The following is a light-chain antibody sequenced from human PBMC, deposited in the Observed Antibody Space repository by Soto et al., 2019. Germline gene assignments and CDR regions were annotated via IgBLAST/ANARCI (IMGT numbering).Light chain of an antibody. J-gene: IGKJ4*01. Sequence: EIVLTQSPGTLSLSPGERATLSCRASQSVSNYLVWYQQKPGQAPRLLIYDASNRATGIPARFSGSGSGTEFTLTISSLEPEDFAVYYCQQRSYWPPLTFGGGTKVDIK. CDR2: DAS. CDR3: QQRSYWPPLT. V-gene: IGKV3-11*01. CDR1: QSVSNY.